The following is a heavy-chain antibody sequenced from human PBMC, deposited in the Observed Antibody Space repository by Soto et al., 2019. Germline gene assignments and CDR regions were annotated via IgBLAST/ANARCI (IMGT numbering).Heavy chain of an antibody. CDR3: ARGRCSGGSCYHDY. D-gene: IGHD2-15*01. V-gene: IGHV1-2*04. CDR2: INPNRGGT. J-gene: IGHJ4*02. CDR1: GYTITGYY. Sequence: GAPVKVTSKAPGYTITGYYMHWARQATGQGLEWMGWINPNRGGTNYAQKFQGWVTMTRDTSISTAYTEMSRLRSDDTAVYYCARGRCSGGSCYHDYWGQGTLVTVSS.